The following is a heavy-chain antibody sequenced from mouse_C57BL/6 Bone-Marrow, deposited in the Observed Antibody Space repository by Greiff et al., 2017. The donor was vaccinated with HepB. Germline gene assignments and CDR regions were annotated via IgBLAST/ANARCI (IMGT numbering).Heavy chain of an antibody. Sequence: EVQLLESGGGLVQPGGSMKLSCAASGFTFSDAWMDWVRQSPEKGLEWVAEIRNKANNHATYYAESVKGRFTISRDDSKSSVYLQMNSLRAEDTGIYYCTRPRYDYDYAMDYWGQGTSVTVSS. CDR2: IRNKANNHAT. D-gene: IGHD2-4*01. V-gene: IGHV6-6*01. CDR1: GFTFSDAW. CDR3: TRPRYDYDYAMDY. J-gene: IGHJ4*01.